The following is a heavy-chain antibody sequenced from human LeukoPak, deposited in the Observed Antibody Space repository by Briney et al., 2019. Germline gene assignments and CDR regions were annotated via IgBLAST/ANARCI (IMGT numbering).Heavy chain of an antibody. CDR3: ARHLDIAAAGTFDY. CDR1: GGSISSHH. CDR2: IYYSGST. J-gene: IGHJ4*02. D-gene: IGHD6-13*01. Sequence: SETLSLTCTVSGGSISSHHWSWIRQPPGKGLEWIGYIYYSGSTNYNPSLKSRVTISVDTSKNQFSLKLSSATAADTAVYYCARHLDIAAAGTFDYWGQGTLVTVSS. V-gene: IGHV4-59*08.